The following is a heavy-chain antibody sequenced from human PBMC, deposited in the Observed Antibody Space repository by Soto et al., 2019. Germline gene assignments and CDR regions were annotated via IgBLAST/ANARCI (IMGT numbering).Heavy chain of an antibody. Sequence: QVQLQESGPGLVKPSETLSLTCTVSGGSVSSGNFYWSWIRQPPGKGLEWIGHIHYNGNTYYNPSLKSRVTMSLDTSKNHFSLKLTSVTAADTAVYYCAGQLTGLGYWGQGTLVTVFS. CDR1: GGSVSSGNFY. J-gene: IGHJ4*02. D-gene: IGHD2-8*02. V-gene: IGHV4-61*01. CDR3: AGQLTGLGY. CDR2: IHYNGNT.